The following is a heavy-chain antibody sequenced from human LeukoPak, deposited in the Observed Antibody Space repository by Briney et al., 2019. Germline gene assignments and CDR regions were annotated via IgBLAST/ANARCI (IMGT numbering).Heavy chain of an antibody. V-gene: IGHV4-59*01. D-gene: IGHD6-6*01. CDR1: GGSISSYY. CDR3: ARYSSSSSAFDI. J-gene: IGHJ3*02. CDR2: IYYSGST. Sequence: SETLSLTCTVSGGSISSYYWSWIRQPPGKGLEWIGYIYYSGSTNYNPSLKSRVTISVDTSKNQFSLKLSSVTAADTAVYYCARYSSSSSAFDIWGQGTMVTVSS.